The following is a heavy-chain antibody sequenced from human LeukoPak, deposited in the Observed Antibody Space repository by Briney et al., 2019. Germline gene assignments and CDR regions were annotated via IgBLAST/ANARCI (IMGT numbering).Heavy chain of an antibody. CDR1: GGSLSGYS. CDR2: INHSVST. J-gene: IGHJ4*02. D-gene: IGHD3-10*01. CDR3: ARHLRTTLFRGVIERSLGGFDY. V-gene: IGHV4-34*01. Sequence: SETLSLTCAVYGGSLSGYSWSWIRQPPGQGLEWIGAINHSVSTNYHTSPKSRVTISQKTSKTQFTLKLGAVTAADTAVYYCARHLRTTLFRGVIERSLGGFDYWGQGALVPVSS.